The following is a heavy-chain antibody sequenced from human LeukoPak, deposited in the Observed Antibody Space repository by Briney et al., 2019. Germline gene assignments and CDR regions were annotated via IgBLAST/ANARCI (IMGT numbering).Heavy chain of an antibody. V-gene: IGHV3-30*03. D-gene: IGHD6-19*01. CDR1: GFTFSSYG. CDR3: ARGRLSGWSGEAEYFQH. Sequence: GGSLRLSCAASGFTFSSYGMHWVRQAPGKGLEWVAVISYDGSNKYYADSVKGRFTISRDNSKNTLYLQMNSLRAEDTAVYYCARGRLSGWSGEAEYFQHWGQGTLVTVSS. CDR2: ISYDGSNK. J-gene: IGHJ1*01.